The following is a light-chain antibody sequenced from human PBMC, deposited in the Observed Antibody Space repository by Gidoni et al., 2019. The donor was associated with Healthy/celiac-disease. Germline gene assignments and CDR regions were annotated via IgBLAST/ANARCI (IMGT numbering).Light chain of an antibody. CDR1: SSVVGGYHY. CDR3: SSYTSSSTRV. J-gene: IGLJ1*01. Sequence: QSALTQPASVSGSPGQSITISCTGTSSVVGGYHYVSWYQQHPGKAPKLMIYEVSNRPSGVSNRFSGSKSGNTASLTISGLQAEDEADYYCSSYTSSSTRVFGTGTKVTVL. CDR2: EVS. V-gene: IGLV2-14*01.